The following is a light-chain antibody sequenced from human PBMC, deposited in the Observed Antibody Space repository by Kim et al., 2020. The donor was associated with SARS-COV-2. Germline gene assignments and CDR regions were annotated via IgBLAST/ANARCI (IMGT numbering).Light chain of an antibody. Sequence: SYELTQPPSVSVSPGQTASITCSGDKLGDNYVCWYQQKPGQSPLLVIYQDDKRPSGIPERFSGSNSGSTATLTISGTQAMDEADYYCQAWDSSAVLFGGGTQLTVL. J-gene: IGLJ2*01. V-gene: IGLV3-1*01. CDR3: QAWDSSAVL. CDR2: QDD. CDR1: KLGDNY.